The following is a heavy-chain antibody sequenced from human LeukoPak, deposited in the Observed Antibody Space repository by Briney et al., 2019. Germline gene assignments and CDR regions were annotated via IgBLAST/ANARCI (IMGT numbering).Heavy chain of an antibody. Sequence: SETLSLTCTVPGGSISSYYWSWIRQPAGKGLEWIGRIYTSGSTNYNPSLKSRVTMSVDTSKNQFSLKLSSVTAADTAVYYCARDHYDFWSGNDAFDIWGQGTMVTVSS. CDR3: ARDHYDFWSGNDAFDI. J-gene: IGHJ3*02. CDR2: IYTSGST. CDR1: GGSISSYY. D-gene: IGHD3-3*01. V-gene: IGHV4-4*07.